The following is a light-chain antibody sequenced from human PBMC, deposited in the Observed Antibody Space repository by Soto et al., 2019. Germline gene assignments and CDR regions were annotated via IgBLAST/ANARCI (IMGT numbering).Light chain of an antibody. J-gene: IGKJ5*01. Sequence: LTQSRATLSLTPGERATLSCRASQSVSSYLAWYQQKPGQAPRLLIYDASNRATGIPARFSGSGSGTDFTLTISSLEPEDFAVYYCQQRSNWPPFTFGQGTRLEIK. CDR3: QQRSNWPPFT. V-gene: IGKV3-11*01. CDR1: QSVSSY. CDR2: DAS.